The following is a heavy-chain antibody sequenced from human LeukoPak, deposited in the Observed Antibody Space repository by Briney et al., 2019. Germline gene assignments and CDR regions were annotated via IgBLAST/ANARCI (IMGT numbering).Heavy chain of an antibody. V-gene: IGHV3-11*01. CDR3: ARGEMATMWYFDL. CDR1: GFTFSDYY. CDR2: ISTSGRII. D-gene: IGHD5-24*01. J-gene: IGHJ2*01. Sequence: GGSLRLSCAASGFTFSDYYMSWIRQAPGKGLEWVSYISTSGRIIDYADSVKGRFTISRDNAKNSLYLQMSSLRADDTAVYYCARGEMATMWYFDLWGRGTLVTVSS.